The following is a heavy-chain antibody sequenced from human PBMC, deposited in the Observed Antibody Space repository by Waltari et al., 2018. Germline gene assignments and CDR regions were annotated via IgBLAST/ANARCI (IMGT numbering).Heavy chain of an antibody. CDR2: LNHSGST. Sequence: QAQLQQWGAGLLKPSETLSLTCAVYGGSFSGYYWSWFGQPPGKGLEWLGDLNHSGSTNYNPSLKSRVTISVDTAKNQFSLKRSSVTAADTAVYYCARSGSGWYVYWGQGTLVTVSS. J-gene: IGHJ4*02. V-gene: IGHV4-34*01. D-gene: IGHD6-19*01. CDR1: GGSFSGYY. CDR3: ARSGSGWYVY.